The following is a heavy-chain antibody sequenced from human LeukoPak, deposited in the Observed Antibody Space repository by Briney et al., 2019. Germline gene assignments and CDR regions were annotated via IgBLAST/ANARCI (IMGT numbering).Heavy chain of an antibody. Sequence: ESGPTLVHPTQTLTLTFTFSGFSLSTSGMCVSWIRQPPGKALEWLARIDWDDDKYYSTSLKTRLTISKDTSKNQVVLTMTNMDPVDTATYYCARETTLYYDILTGYYSLDYWGQGTLVTVSS. CDR2: IDWDDDK. CDR3: ARETTLYYDILTGYYSLDY. CDR1: GFSLSTSGMC. J-gene: IGHJ4*02. V-gene: IGHV2-70*11. D-gene: IGHD3-9*01.